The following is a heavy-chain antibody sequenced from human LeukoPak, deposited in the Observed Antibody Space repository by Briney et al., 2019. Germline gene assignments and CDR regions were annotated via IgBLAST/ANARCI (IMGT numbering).Heavy chain of an antibody. D-gene: IGHD1-26*01. CDR3: ALVGTISIDY. V-gene: IGHV5-51*01. J-gene: IGHJ4*02. CDR2: IYPGDSDT. Sequence: GESLKISCQGSGYSFTSYWIGWVRQMPGKGLEWMGIIYPGDSDTRYSPSFQGQVTFSADKSISTAYLQWSSLKASDTAMYFCALVGTISIDYWGQGTLVAVSS. CDR1: GYSFTSYW.